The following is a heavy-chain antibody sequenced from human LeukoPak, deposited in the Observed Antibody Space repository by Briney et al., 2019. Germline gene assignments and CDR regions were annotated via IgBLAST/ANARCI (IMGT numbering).Heavy chain of an antibody. D-gene: IGHD3-10*01. CDR1: GGSVSGNY. CDR2: IYYSGSP. V-gene: IGHV4-59*02. Sequence: SETLSLTCTVSGGSVSGNYWSWIRQPPGKGLEWIGYIYYSGSPKYNTSLKSRVTISADTSKNQFSLKLTSVTAADTAVYYCASGGALWFGELLDYWGQGTLVTVSS. CDR3: ASGGALWFGELLDY. J-gene: IGHJ4*02.